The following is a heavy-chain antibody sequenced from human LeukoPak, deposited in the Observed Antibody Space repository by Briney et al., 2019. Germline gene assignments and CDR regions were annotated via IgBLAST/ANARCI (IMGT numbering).Heavy chain of an antibody. V-gene: IGHV1-2*06. CDR3: ARVVRCSGGSCYSANDY. Sequence: ASVKVSCKASGYTFTGYYMHWVRQAPGQGLEWMGRINPNSGGTNYAQKFQGRVTMTRDKSISTAYMELSRLRSDYTAVYYCARVVRCSGGSCYSANDYWGQGTLVTVSS. CDR2: INPNSGGT. D-gene: IGHD2-15*01. CDR1: GYTFTGYY. J-gene: IGHJ4*02.